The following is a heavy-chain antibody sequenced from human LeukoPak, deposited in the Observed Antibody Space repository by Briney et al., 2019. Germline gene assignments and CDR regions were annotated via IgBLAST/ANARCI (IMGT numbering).Heavy chain of an antibody. D-gene: IGHD7-27*01. Sequence: GASVKVSRKASGYTFTCYYMHWVRQAPGQGLEWMGWINPNSGGTNYAQKFQGRVTMTRDTSISTAYMELSRLRSDDTAVYYCARDPSGEPYYYYYMDVWGKGTTGTVSS. J-gene: IGHJ6*03. CDR3: ARDPSGEPYYYYYMDV. CDR1: GYTFTCYY. V-gene: IGHV1-2*02. CDR2: INPNSGGT.